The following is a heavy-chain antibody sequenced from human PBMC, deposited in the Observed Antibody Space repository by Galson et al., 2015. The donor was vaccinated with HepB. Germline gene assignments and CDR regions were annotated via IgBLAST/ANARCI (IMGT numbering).Heavy chain of an antibody. CDR1: GFTFSRVG. J-gene: IGHJ4*02. CDR3: AKGTTDFDY. V-gene: IGHV3-23*01. CDR2: ISVSGDSR. D-gene: IGHD1-1*01. Sequence: SLRLSCAASGFTFSRVGMTWVRQAPGKGLECVSAISVSGDSRDYADSVKGRFTISRDNSKNMLYLQMNDLRVEDTAVYYCAKGTTDFDYWGQGTLVTVSS.